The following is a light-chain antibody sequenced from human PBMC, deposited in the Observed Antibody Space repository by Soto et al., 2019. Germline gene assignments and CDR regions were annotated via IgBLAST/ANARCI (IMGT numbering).Light chain of an antibody. Sequence: EIVLTQSPATLSLSPGERATLSCRASQSVSSYLAWYQQKPGQAPRLLIYDASNRATGIPARFSGSGSGTDFTLTISSLEPEDFAVYYCQKRSNWPRTSVQGTQVDIK. J-gene: IGKJ1*01. CDR2: DAS. CDR1: QSVSSY. CDR3: QKRSNWPRT. V-gene: IGKV3-11*01.